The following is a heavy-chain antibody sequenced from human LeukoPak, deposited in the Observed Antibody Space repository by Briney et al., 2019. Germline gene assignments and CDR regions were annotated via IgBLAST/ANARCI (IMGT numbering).Heavy chain of an antibody. CDR1: GGSISSYY. J-gene: IGHJ4*02. CDR2: IYYSGST. D-gene: IGHD4-23*01. CDR3: ARQEGYGGNSYYFDY. Sequence: SETLSLTCTVSGGSISSYYWSWIRQPPGKGLEWIGYIYYSGSTNYNPSLKSRVTISVDTSKNQFSLKLSSVTAADTAVYYCARQEGYGGNSYYFDYWGQGTLVTVSS. V-gene: IGHV4-59*08.